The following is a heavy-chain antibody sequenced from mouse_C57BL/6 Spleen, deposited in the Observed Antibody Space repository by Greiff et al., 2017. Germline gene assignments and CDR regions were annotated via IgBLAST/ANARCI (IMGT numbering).Heavy chain of an antibody. Sequence: EVKLVESGGGLVQPGGSMKLSCAASGFTFSDAWMDWVRQSPEKGLEWVAEIRNTANNHATYSAQSVKGRLTISRDDSKSSVYLQMNSLRAKDTGIYYCTRADYYGRAWFAYWGQGTLVTVSA. CDR1: GFTFSDAW. CDR2: IRNTANNHAT. J-gene: IGHJ3*01. CDR3: TRADYYGRAWFAY. D-gene: IGHD1-1*01. V-gene: IGHV6-6*01.